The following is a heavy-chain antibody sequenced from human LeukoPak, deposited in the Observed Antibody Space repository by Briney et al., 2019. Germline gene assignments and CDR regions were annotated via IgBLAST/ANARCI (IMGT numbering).Heavy chain of an antibody. D-gene: IGHD3-22*01. Sequence: GESLQISCKGSGYRFTTYWIGWLRQMPGRGPEWMGVVHPRDPEIKYRPPFQGQVTISVDKSISTAYLQWDSLKASDTAMYYCARLDVGGYYFAENWGQGTLVTVSS. CDR3: ARLDVGGYYFAEN. V-gene: IGHV5-51*01. CDR2: VHPRDPEI. J-gene: IGHJ4*02. CDR1: GYRFTTYW.